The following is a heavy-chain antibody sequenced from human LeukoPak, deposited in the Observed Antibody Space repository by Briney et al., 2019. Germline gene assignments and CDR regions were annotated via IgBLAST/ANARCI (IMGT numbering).Heavy chain of an antibody. V-gene: IGHV3-9*01. CDR3: AKGSSGAPGGSYWYFDL. D-gene: IGHD3-10*01. CDR2: ISWNSGSI. J-gene: IGHJ2*01. Sequence: GRSLRLSCAASGFTFDDYAMHWVRQAPGKGLEWVSGISWNSGSIGYADSVKSRFTISRDNAKNSLYLQMNSLRAEDTALYYCAKGSSGAPGGSYWYFDLWGRGTLVTVSS. CDR1: GFTFDDYA.